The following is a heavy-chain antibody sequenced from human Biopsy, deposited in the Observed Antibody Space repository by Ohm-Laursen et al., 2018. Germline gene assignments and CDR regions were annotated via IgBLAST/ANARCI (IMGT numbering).Heavy chain of an antibody. V-gene: IGHV1-69*06. D-gene: IGHD2-21*01. CDR3: ATRLTGYFHH. CDR2: NIPILGTG. Sequence: SSVKVSCKVPGGTFSNYGVNWVRLAPGQGLEWLGGNIPILGTGNYAQKFQDRVTVAADTSTSTATMELRSLRSDDTAVYYCATRLTGYFHHWGQGTLVIVSS. CDR1: GGTFSNYG. J-gene: IGHJ1*01.